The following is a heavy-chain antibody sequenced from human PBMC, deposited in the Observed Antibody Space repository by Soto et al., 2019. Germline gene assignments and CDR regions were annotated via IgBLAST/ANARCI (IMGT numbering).Heavy chain of an antibody. CDR3: ASPIEYDSSGPDPFDI. V-gene: IGHV1-69*01. Sequence: QVQLVQSGAEVQKPGSSVKVSCKASGGTFSSYAISWVRQAPGQGPEWMGGIIPIFGTANYAQKFQGRVTITADESTSTAYMELSSLRSEDTAVYYCASPIEYDSSGPDPFDIWGQGTMVTVSS. J-gene: IGHJ3*02. CDR1: GGTFSSYA. CDR2: IIPIFGTA. D-gene: IGHD3-22*01.